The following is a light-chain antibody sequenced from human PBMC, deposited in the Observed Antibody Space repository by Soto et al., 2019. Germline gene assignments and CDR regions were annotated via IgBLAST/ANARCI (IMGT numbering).Light chain of an antibody. Sequence: QSALTQPASVSGSPGQSITISCTGTSSDIGSYDLVSWYRQYPGNAPKVIIYEASKRPSGVSNRFSGSKSGNTASLTISGLQAEDEADYSCCSYAGSSTVWVFGGGTQLTVL. CDR2: EAS. CDR1: SSDIGSYDL. CDR3: CSYAGSSTVWV. J-gene: IGLJ3*02. V-gene: IGLV2-23*01.